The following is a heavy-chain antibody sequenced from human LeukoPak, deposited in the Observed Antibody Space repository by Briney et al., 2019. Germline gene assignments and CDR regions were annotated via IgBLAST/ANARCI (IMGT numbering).Heavy chain of an antibody. CDR2: IYYSGST. CDR1: GGSISSGGYY. Sequence: SETLSLTCTVPGGSISSGGYYWSWIRQHPGKGLEWIGYIYYSGSTYYNPSLKSRVTISVDTSKNQFSLKLSSVTAADTAVYYCASTLRSGYSYGYVYWGQGTLVTVS. CDR3: ASTLRSGYSYGYVY. V-gene: IGHV4-31*03. D-gene: IGHD5-18*01. J-gene: IGHJ4*02.